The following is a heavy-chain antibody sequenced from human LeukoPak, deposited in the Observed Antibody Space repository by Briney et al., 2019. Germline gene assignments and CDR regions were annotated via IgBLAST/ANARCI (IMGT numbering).Heavy chain of an antibody. CDR1: GFTFSSYS. Sequence: GGSLRLSCAASGFTFSSYSMNWVRQAPGKGLEWVSSISCSSSCIYYADSVKGRFTISRGNAKNSLYLQMNSLRAEDTAVYYCARDSGIESAVWGQGTLVTVSS. V-gene: IGHV3-21*01. J-gene: IGHJ4*02. CDR2: ISCSSSCI. D-gene: IGHD5-12*01. CDR3: ARDSGIESAV.